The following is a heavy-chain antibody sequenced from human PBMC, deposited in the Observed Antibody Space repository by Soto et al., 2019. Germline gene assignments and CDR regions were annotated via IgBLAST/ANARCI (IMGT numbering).Heavy chain of an antibody. Sequence: GGSLRLSCSASGFIFSESTIYWVRQVPGKGLEAISAVSTSGRSTYYADSVKDRFTISRDNSKNTLFLQMGSLRPEDAAIYYCVKQAHGLDGVAFDYWGQGTQVTVSS. CDR1: GFIFSEST. J-gene: IGHJ4*02. CDR3: VKQAHGLDGVAFDY. CDR2: VSTSGRST. V-gene: IGHV3-64D*06. D-gene: IGHD2-15*01.